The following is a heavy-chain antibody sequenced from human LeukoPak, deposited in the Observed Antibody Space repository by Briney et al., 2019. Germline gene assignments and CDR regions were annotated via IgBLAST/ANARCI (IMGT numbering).Heavy chain of an antibody. D-gene: IGHD3-10*01. CDR1: GGSISSSSYY. V-gene: IGHV4-39*01. CDR2: IYYSGST. CDR3: ASNTQLLWFGEPTPDPYY. Sequence: SETLSLTCTVSGGSISSSSYYWGWIRQPPGKGLGWIGSIYYSGSTYYNPSLKSRVTISVDTSKNQFSLKLSSVTAADTAVYYCASNTQLLWFGEPTPDPYYWGQGTLVTVSS. J-gene: IGHJ4*02.